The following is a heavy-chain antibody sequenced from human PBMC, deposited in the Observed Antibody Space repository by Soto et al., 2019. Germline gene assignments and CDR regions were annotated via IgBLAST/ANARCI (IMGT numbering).Heavy chain of an antibody. Sequence: SVKVSCKASGGTFSSHAISWVRQAPGQGLEWMGGIIPIFGTANYAQKFQGRVTITADESTSTAYMELSSLRSEDTAVYYCALSDTGDYYGMDVWGQGTQVTFSS. CDR1: GGTFSSHA. D-gene: IGHD2-21*02. CDR3: ALSDTGDYYGMDV. J-gene: IGHJ6*02. V-gene: IGHV1-69*13. CDR2: IIPIFGTA.